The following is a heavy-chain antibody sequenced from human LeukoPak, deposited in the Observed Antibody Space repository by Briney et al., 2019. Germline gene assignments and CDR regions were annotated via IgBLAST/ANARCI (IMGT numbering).Heavy chain of an antibody. CDR3: ARPGRGSTSLGRGAHLIGGGRFDP. D-gene: IGHD3-16*01. V-gene: IGHV3-21*04. Sequence: GGSVKLSCAASGYTFSSYSMSWVRQTPGQGLEWVSSISTSSGYINYAESVKGRFTMSTDTSKSPAYLQMSSLRAEDTAVYYCARPGRGSTSLGRGAHLIGGGRFDPWRQGTLATVSS. CDR1: GYTFSSYS. CDR2: ISTSSGYI. J-gene: IGHJ5*02.